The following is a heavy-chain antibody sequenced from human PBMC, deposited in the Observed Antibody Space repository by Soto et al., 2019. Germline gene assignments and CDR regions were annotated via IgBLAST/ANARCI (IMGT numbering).Heavy chain of an antibody. V-gene: IGHV4-34*01. CDR3: ARKAVLMVYASVFISGGRFDY. J-gene: IGHJ4*02. Sequence: PSETLSLTCAVYGGSFSGYYWSWIRQPPGKGLEWIGEINHSGSTNYNPSLKSRVTISVDTSKNQFSLKLNSVTAADTAVYYFARKAVLMVYASVFISGGRFDYWGQGTLVTVSS. CDR2: INHSGST. D-gene: IGHD2-8*01. CDR1: GGSFSGYY.